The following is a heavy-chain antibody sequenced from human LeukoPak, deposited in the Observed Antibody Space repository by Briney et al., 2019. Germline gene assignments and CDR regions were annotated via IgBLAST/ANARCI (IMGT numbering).Heavy chain of an antibody. CDR3: ARKRGYSYGLDY. J-gene: IGHJ4*02. Sequence: ASVKVSCKASGGTFSNYAISWVRQAPGQGLEWMGIINPSGGSTNYAQKFQGRVTMTRDTSTSTVYMELSSLRSEDTAVYYCARKRGYSYGLDYWGQGSLVTVSS. V-gene: IGHV1-46*01. CDR1: GGTFSNYA. CDR2: INPSGGST. D-gene: IGHD5-18*01.